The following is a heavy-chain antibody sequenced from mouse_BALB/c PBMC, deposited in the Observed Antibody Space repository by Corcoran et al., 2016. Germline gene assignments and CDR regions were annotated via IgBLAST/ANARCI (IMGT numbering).Heavy chain of an antibody. V-gene: IGHV1S34*01. CDR3: ARGHYGRPLYAMDY. CDR2: ISCYNGAT. CDR1: GYSFTGYY. Sequence: LVKTGASVKISCKASGYSFTGYYMHWVKQSHGKSLEWIGYISCYNGATSYNQKFKGKATFTVDTSSSTAYMQFNSLTSEDSAVYYCARGHYGRPLYAMDYWGQGTSVTVSS. D-gene: IGHD1-1*01. J-gene: IGHJ4*01.